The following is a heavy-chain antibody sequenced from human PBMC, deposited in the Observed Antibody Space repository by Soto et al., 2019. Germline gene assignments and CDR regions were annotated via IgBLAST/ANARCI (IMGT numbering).Heavy chain of an antibody. CDR3: ARQIGNYPDAFDI. J-gene: IGHJ3*02. CDR2: IYAGDSDT. Sequence: GESLKISCKGSGYSFTSYWIGWVRQMPGKGLEWMGIIYAGDSDTTYSPSFQGQVTTSADKSITTAYLQWSSLKASDTAMYYCARQIGNYPDAFDIWGQGTMVTVSS. V-gene: IGHV5-51*01. CDR1: GYSFTSYW. D-gene: IGHD1-7*01.